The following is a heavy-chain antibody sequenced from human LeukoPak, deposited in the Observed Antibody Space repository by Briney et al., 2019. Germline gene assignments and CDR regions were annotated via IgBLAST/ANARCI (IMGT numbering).Heavy chain of an antibody. CDR1: GGSISSSNW. Sequence: PSGTLSLTCAVSGGSISSSNWWSWVRQPPGKGLEWIGEIYHSGSTNCNPSLKSRVTISVDKSKNQFSLKLSSVTAADTAVYYCARASTPAVPGESVYFDYWGQGTLVTVSS. CDR3: ARASTPAVPGESVYFDY. J-gene: IGHJ4*02. CDR2: IYHSGST. D-gene: IGHD3-10*01. V-gene: IGHV4-4*02.